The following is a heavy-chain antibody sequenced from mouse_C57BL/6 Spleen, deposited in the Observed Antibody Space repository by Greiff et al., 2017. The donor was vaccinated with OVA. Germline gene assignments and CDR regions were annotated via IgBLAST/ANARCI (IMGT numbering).Heavy chain of an antibody. Sequence: QVQLKESGAELVRPGTSVKMSCKASGYTFTTSWIGWAKQRPGHGLEWIGDIYPGGCYTNYNEKFKGKATLTADKSSSTAYMQFSSLTSEDSAIYYCAREDDGYYYWGQGTTLTVSS. CDR3: AREDDGYYY. CDR1: GYTFTTSW. V-gene: IGHV1-63*01. CDR2: IYPGGCYT. D-gene: IGHD2-3*01. J-gene: IGHJ2*01.